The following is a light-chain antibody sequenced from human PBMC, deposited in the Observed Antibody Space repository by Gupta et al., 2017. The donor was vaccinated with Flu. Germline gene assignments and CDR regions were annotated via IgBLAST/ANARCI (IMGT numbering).Light chain of an antibody. CDR1: SLRSYF. J-gene: IGLJ1*01. Sequence: LGQTVRITCQGDSLRSYFGNWYQQKPGQSPVLVIYGKNNRPSGIPGRFSGSSSGKTAYLNITGAQAEDEADYYCSSRDISGNPVFGSGTKVTVL. CDR3: SSRDISGNPV. V-gene: IGLV3-19*01. CDR2: GKN.